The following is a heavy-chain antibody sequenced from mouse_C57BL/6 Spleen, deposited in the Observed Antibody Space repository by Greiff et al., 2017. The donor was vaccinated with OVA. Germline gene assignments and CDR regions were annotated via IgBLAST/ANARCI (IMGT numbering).Heavy chain of an antibody. Sequence: VQGVESGAELVKPGASVKLSCKASGYTFTEYTIHWVKQRSGQGLEWIGWFYPGSGSIKYNEKFKDKATLTADKSSSTVYMELSRLTSEDSAVYFCARHEGEGPTGHYFDYWGKGTTLTVSS. J-gene: IGHJ2*01. CDR3: ARHEGEGPTGHYFDY. CDR1: GYTFTEYT. D-gene: IGHD4-1*02. CDR2: FYPGSGSI. V-gene: IGHV1-62-2*01.